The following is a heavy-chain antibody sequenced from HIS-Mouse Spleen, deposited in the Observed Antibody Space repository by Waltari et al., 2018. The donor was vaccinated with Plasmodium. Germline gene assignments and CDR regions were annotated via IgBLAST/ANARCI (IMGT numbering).Heavy chain of an antibody. CDR3: ARGRRTGDGPDY. CDR2: INHSGST. D-gene: IGHD7-27*01. Sequence: QVQLQQWGAGLLKPSETLSLTCAVYGGSFSGYYWSWIRQPPGKGLEWIGEINHSGSTNYNPSLKSRVTISVDTSKNQFSLKLSSVTAADTAVYYCARGRRTGDGPDYWGQGTLVTVSS. J-gene: IGHJ4*02. V-gene: IGHV4-34*01. CDR1: GGSFSGYY.